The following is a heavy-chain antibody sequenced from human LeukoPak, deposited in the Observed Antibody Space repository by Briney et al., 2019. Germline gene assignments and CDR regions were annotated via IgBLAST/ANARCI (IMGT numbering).Heavy chain of an antibody. CDR2: IIPIFGTA. Sequence: SVKVSCKASGGTFSSYAISGVRQAPGQGLEWMGGIIPIFGTANYAQKFQGRVTITTDESTSTAYMELSSLRSEDTAVYYCARGRLMSPGAFDIWGQGTMVTVSS. D-gene: IGHD2-8*01. J-gene: IGHJ3*02. CDR1: GGTFSSYA. V-gene: IGHV1-69*05. CDR3: ARGRLMSPGAFDI.